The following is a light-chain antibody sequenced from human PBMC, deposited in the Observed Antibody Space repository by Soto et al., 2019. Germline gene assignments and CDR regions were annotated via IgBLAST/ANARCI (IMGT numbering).Light chain of an antibody. V-gene: IGKV3-20*01. CDR2: GAS. CDR3: QQKGT. CDR1: QSVSSSY. J-gene: IGKJ1*01. Sequence: EIVMTQSPATLSVSPGERATLPCRASQSVSSSYLAWYQQKPGQAPRLLIYGASSRATGIPDRFSGSGSGTDFTLTISRLEPEDFAVYYCQQKGTFGQGTKVDIK.